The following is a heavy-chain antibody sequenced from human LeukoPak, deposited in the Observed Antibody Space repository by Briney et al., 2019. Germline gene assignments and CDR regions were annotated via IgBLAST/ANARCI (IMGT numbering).Heavy chain of an antibody. CDR3: ARVRGHYGSGPYNWFDP. D-gene: IGHD3-10*01. V-gene: IGHV4-39*01. CDR2: IFYSGST. CDR1: GGSISSNSYY. J-gene: IGHJ5*02. Sequence: SETLSLTCTVSGGSISSNSYYWGWIRQPPGKGLEWIGSIFYSGSTYYNPSLKSRVTISVDTSKNQFSLKLSSVTAADTAVYYYARVRGHYGSGPYNWFDPWGQGTLVTVSS.